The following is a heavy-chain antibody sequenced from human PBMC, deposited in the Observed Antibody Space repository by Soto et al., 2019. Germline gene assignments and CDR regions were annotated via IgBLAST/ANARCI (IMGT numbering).Heavy chain of an antibody. CDR2: IYYSGSI. CDR1: GGSINSGGYY. V-gene: IGHV4-31*03. D-gene: IGHD3-3*01. Sequence: QVRLQESGPGLVKPSQTLSLTCTVSGGSINSGGYYWSWIRQHPGKGLEWIGYIYYSGSIYYNPSRKSRLTLSVDSSKNHFSLNLSSVTAADTAVYYCARSPDYFFDYWGQGTLVTVSS. CDR3: ARSPDYFFDY. J-gene: IGHJ4*02.